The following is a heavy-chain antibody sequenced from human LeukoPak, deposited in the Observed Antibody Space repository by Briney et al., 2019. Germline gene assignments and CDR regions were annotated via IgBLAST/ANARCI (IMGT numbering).Heavy chain of an antibody. Sequence: ASVKVSCKASGYTFISYYMNWVRQAPGQGLEWMGIINPSGGSTSYAQKFQGRVTMTRDTSTSTVYMELSSLRSEDTAVYYCARGAFIYGPTVTTIDYWGQGTLVTVSS. V-gene: IGHV1-46*01. CDR2: INPSGGST. J-gene: IGHJ4*02. D-gene: IGHD4-17*01. CDR3: ARGAFIYGPTVTTIDY. CDR1: GYTFISYY.